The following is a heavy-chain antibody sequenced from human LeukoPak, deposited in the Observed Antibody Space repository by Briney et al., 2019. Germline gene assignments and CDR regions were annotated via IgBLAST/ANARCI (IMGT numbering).Heavy chain of an antibody. V-gene: IGHV1-46*01. CDR1: GYTFTSYY. J-gene: IGHJ4*02. Sequence: ASVRVSCKASGYTFTSYYMHWMRQAPGQGLEWMGIINPSGGSTNYAQTCKGRVTMTRDTSTSTVYRELSSLRSEDTAVYYCVRIGSYEYPSDSWAQGTLVTVSS. CDR3: VRIGSYEYPSDS. CDR2: INPSGGST. D-gene: IGHD1-26*01.